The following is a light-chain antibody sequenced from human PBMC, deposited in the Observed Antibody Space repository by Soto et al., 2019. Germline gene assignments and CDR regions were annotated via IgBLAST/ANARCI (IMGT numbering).Light chain of an antibody. CDR2: GNK. CDR3: QSYDSSLSGSYV. CDR1: SSNIGAGYD. J-gene: IGLJ1*01. Sequence: QCVLTHPPSGSWAPGERGTISCKGSSSNIGAGYDVHWYQQVPGTAPKLLISGNKNRPSGVPDRFSGSKSGTSASLAITGLQAEDEADYYCQSYDSSLSGSYVFGTGTKVTVL. V-gene: IGLV1-40*01.